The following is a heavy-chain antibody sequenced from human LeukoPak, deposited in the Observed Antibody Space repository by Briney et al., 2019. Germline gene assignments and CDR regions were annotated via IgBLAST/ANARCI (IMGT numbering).Heavy chain of an antibody. CDR3: AKPWDTAMVRSHFDY. CDR1: GFTFSSHW. J-gene: IGHJ4*02. Sequence: GGSLRLSCAASGFTFSSHWMTWVRQAPGKGLEWVANIKQDGSEQYNVDSVKGRFTISRDNSKNTLYLQMNSLRAEDTAVYYCAKPWDTAMVRSHFDYWGQGTLVTVSS. V-gene: IGHV3-7*01. D-gene: IGHD5-18*01. CDR2: IKQDGSEQ.